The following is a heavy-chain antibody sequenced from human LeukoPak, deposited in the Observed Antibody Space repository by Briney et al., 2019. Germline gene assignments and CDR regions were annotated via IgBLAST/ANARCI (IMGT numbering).Heavy chain of an antibody. CDR3: ARGGGQYYYDSSGDFYNDY. V-gene: IGHV4-39*07. Sequence: SETLSLTCTVSGGSISSSSYYWGWIRQPPGKGLEWIGSIYHSGSTYYNPSLKSRVTISVDTSKNQFSLKLSSVTAADTAVYYCARGGGQYYYDSSGDFYNDYWGQGTLVTVSS. D-gene: IGHD3-22*01. CDR2: IYHSGST. CDR1: GGSISSSSYY. J-gene: IGHJ4*02.